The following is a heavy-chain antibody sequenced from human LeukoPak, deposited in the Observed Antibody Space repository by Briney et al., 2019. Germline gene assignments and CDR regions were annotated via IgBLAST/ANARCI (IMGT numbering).Heavy chain of an antibody. CDR2: ISGSGGST. CDR1: GFTFSSYG. V-gene: IGHV3-23*01. J-gene: IGHJ5*02. D-gene: IGHD2-15*01. CDR3: ARSVVADFT. Sequence: GGSLRLSCAASGFTFSSYGMSWVRQAPGKGLEWVSAISGSGGSTYYADSVKVRFTISRDNSKNTLYLQMNSLRAEDTAVYFCARSVVADFTWGQGTLVTVFS.